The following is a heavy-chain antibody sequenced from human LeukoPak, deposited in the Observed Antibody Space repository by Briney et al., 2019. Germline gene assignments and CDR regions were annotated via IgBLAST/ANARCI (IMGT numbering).Heavy chain of an antibody. Sequence: WASVKVSCKASGYTFTTYTMHWVRQAPGQRLEWMGWISAGNGNTKYSQQFQGRVTMTRDTSISTAYMELTSLRSDDTAVYYCARDQGLTGTTSDFDYWGQGTLVTVSS. D-gene: IGHD1-7*01. V-gene: IGHV1-3*01. J-gene: IGHJ4*02. CDR1: GYTFTTYT. CDR3: ARDQGLTGTTSDFDY. CDR2: ISAGNGNT.